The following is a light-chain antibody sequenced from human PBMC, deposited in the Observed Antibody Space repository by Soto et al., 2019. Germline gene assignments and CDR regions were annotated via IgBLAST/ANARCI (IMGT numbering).Light chain of an antibody. V-gene: IGKV3-20*01. CDR2: AAS. Sequence: EIVLTQSPGTLSLSPGERATLSCRASQTVSSDDLAWYQQKPGQAPRLLIFAASTRATGIPDRFTGSGSGTDFTLTISRLEPEDFAVYYCQLYGASPKTFGQGTRLEIK. CDR1: QTVSSDD. CDR3: QLYGASPKT. J-gene: IGKJ5*01.